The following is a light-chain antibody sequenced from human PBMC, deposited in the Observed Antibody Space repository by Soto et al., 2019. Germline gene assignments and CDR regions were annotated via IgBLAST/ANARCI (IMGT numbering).Light chain of an antibody. CDR3: QQRSNWPPYT. CDR1: QSVNSN. J-gene: IGKJ2*01. CDR2: DAS. Sequence: EIVLTQSPATLSLSPGERATLSCRASQSVNSNLAWYQQKPGQAPRLLIFDASNRATGIPARFSGSGSGTDFTLTISSLEPEDFAVYYYQQRSNWPPYTFGQGTKLEIK. V-gene: IGKV3-11*01.